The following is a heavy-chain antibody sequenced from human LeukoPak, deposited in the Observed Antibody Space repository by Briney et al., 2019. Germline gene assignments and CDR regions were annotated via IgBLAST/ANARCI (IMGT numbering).Heavy chain of an antibody. CDR3: ASESYEYYYGSGAFDY. D-gene: IGHD3-10*01. CDR2: ISSSGSTI. J-gene: IGHJ4*02. Sequence: PGGSLRLSCAASGFTFRDYYMSWIPQAPGEGLGWVFYISSSGSTIYYADSVKGRFTISRDNAKNPLYLQMNSLRAEDTAVYYCASESYEYYYGSGAFDYWGQGTLVTVSS. V-gene: IGHV3-11*04. CDR1: GFTFRDYY.